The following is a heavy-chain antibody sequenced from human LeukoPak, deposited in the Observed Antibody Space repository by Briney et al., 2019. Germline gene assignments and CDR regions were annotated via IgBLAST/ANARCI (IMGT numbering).Heavy chain of an antibody. D-gene: IGHD5-18*01. CDR1: GYSFTSYW. CDR3: ARQTAMGRSGDY. Sequence: GESLKISCKASGYSFTSYWIGWVRQVPGKGLEWMEITDPGDSDTRYTPSFQGQVTISADKSLSTAYLQCNSLKASDTAMYYCARQTAMGRSGDYWGQGTLVTVSS. CDR2: TDPGDSDT. V-gene: IGHV5-51*01. J-gene: IGHJ4*02.